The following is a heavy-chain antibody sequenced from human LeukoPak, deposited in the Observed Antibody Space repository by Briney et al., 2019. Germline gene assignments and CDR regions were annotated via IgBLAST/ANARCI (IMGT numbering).Heavy chain of an antibody. J-gene: IGHJ4*02. CDR3: ARDRVVVVAAGQVNDY. V-gene: IGHV1-2*02. CDR2: INPNSGGT. CDR1: GYTFISYD. D-gene: IGHD2-15*01. Sequence: GASVKVSCKASGYTFISYDISWVRQAPGQGLEWMGWINPNSGGTNYAQKFQGRVTMTRDTSISTAYMELSRLRSDDTAVYYCARDRVVVVAAGQVNDYWGQGTLVTVSS.